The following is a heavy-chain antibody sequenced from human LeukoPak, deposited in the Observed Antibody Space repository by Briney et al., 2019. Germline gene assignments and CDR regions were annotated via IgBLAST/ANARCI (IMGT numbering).Heavy chain of an antibody. CDR1: GGSISSYY. CDR2: IYYCGST. J-gene: IGHJ4*02. V-gene: IGHV4-59*01. Sequence: SETLSLTCTVSGGSISSYYWSWIRQPPGKGLEWIGYIYYCGSTKYNPSLKSRVTISVDTSKNQFSLRLSSVTAADTAVYYCARAFDSSGYLVPLDYWGQGTLVTVSS. D-gene: IGHD3-22*01. CDR3: ARAFDSSGYLVPLDY.